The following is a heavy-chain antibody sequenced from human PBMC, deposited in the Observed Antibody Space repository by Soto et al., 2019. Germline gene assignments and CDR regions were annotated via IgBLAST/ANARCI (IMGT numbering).Heavy chain of an antibody. D-gene: IGHD1-1*01. CDR3: VRDGTKTLRDWFDP. CDR1: GASISGSY. CDR2: IYATGTT. Sequence: PSDTLSLTCTVSGASISGSYWIWFRKSAGKGLEWIGRIYATGTTDYNPSLKSRVMMSVDTSKKQFSLKLRSVTAADTAVYYCVRDGTKTLRDWFDPWGQGISVTVSS. J-gene: IGHJ5*02. V-gene: IGHV4-4*07.